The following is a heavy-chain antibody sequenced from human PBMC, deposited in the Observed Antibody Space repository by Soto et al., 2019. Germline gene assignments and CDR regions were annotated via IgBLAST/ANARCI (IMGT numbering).Heavy chain of an antibody. Sequence: QEELVQSGAEVKKPGSSVNVSCKASGGTFASYSITWVRQAPGQRLEWMGEIIPLLKTVNYAQKFQGRVTITGDRSTSTVYMARRRLMSDDTAVYYCARDPVDLFGYMDVWGHVTTVTV. CDR2: IIPLLKTV. V-gene: IGHV1-69*06. J-gene: IGHJ6*02. CDR1: GGTFASYS. CDR3: ARDPVDLFGYMDV. D-gene: IGHD6-25*01.